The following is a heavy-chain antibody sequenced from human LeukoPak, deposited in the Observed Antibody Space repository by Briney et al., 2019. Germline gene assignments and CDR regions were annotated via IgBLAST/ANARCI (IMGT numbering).Heavy chain of an antibody. D-gene: IGHD5/OR15-5a*01. CDR3: ARSPHSTIPAAPFIPDN. V-gene: IGHV1-2*02. J-gene: IGHJ4*02. CDR1: GYSFSDYY. Sequence: ASVKGSCKASGYSFSDYYLHWVRQAPGQGLEWMAWINPKVDATNYAQKFRGRVTVTWDTSTSTAYMDLRSLRTDDLALYYCARSPHSTIPAAPFIPDNWGQGTLVTVSS. CDR2: INPKVDAT.